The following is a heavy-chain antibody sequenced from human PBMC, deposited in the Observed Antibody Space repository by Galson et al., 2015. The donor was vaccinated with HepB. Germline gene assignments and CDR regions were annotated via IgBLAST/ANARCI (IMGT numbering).Heavy chain of an antibody. CDR1: GFTFSSYA. D-gene: IGHD3-10*01. V-gene: IGHV3-30-3*01. Sequence: SLRLSCAASGFTFSSYAMHWVRQAPGKGLEWVAVISYDGSNKYYADSVKGRFTISRDNSKNTLYLQMNSLRAEDTAVYYCARGRGYYGSGNDYWGQGTLVTVSS. CDR3: ARGRGYYGSGNDY. J-gene: IGHJ4*02. CDR2: ISYDGSNK.